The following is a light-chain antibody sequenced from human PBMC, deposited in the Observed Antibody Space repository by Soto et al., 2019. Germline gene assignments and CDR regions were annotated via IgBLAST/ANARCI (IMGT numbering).Light chain of an antibody. CDR1: QSISSS. Sequence: DIQMTQSPSSLSASVGDRVTITCRASQSISSSLNWYQQKPGKAPKLLIYAASSLQSGVPSRFSGSGSGTDLSITISSLQPEDCATYFCQQSYSTPYTFGQGTKLEI. V-gene: IGKV1-39*01. J-gene: IGKJ2*01. CDR3: QQSYSTPYT. CDR2: AAS.